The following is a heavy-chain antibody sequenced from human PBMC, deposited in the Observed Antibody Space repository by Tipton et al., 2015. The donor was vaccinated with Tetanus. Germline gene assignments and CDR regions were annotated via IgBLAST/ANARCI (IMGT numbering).Heavy chain of an antibody. CDR1: GGSIRTSTW. CDR2: ISGSGTT. J-gene: IGHJ4*02. Sequence: TLSLTCTVSGGSIRTSTWWTWVRQPPGKGLEWLAYISGSGTTNSNYYLKSRITMTRDTSRNKFSLTLTSVTAADTAVYYCASANCVSSRKGPFDSWGQGSLVIVSS. V-gene: IGHV4-4*02. CDR3: ASANCVSSRKGPFDS. D-gene: IGHD2-21*01.